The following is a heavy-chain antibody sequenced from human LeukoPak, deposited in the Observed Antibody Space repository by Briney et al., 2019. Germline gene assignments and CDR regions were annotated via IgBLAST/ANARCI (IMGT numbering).Heavy chain of an antibody. D-gene: IGHD5-18*01. CDR1: GFTFDDYA. CDR2: ISWNSGSI. Sequence: GRSLRLSCAASGFTFDDYAMHWVRQAPGKGLEWVSGISWNSGSIGYADSVKGRFTISRDNAKNSLYLQMNSLRAEDTALYYCAKDKTPGDTAIPGGMDVWGQGTTVTVSS. V-gene: IGHV3-9*01. CDR3: AKDKTPGDTAIPGGMDV. J-gene: IGHJ6*02.